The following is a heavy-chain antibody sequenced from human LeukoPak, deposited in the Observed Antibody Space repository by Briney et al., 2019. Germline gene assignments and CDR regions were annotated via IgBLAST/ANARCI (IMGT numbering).Heavy chain of an antibody. V-gene: IGHV1-69*05. CDR3: ARERGGIVVVPASRRAERNWFDP. J-gene: IGHJ5*02. CDR1: GGTFSSYA. Sequence: GASVKVSCKASGGTFSSYAISWVRQAPGQGLEWMGGIIPIFGTANYAQKFQGRVTMTRDTSTSTVYMELSSLRSEDTAVYYCARERGGIVVVPASRRAERNWFDPWGQGTLVTVSS. CDR2: IIPIFGTA. D-gene: IGHD2-2*01.